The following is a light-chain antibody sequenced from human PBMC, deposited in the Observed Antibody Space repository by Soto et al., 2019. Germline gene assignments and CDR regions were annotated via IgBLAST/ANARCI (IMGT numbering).Light chain of an antibody. CDR1: QSLGGN. CDR2: RAS. Sequence: EIVMTQSPATLAVSPGDTATLSCRASQSLGGNLAWYQQKPGQAPRLLIFRASSRATGFPARFSGSGSGTEFNLTISSLQSEDFGVYYCQQYNNWPRATFGGGTKVDIK. V-gene: IGKV3-15*01. CDR3: QQYNNWPRAT. J-gene: IGKJ4*01.